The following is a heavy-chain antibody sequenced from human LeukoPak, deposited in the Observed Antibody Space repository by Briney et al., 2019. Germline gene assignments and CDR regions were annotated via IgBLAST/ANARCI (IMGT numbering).Heavy chain of an antibody. CDR3: AREPDAWLPDDY. CDR2: IYYSGST. CDR1: GGSISSYY. V-gene: IGHV4-59*01. Sequence: SETLSLTCTVSGGSISSYYWSWIRQPPGKGLEWIGYIYYSGSTNYNPSLKSRVTISVDTSKNQFSLKLSSVTAADTAVYYCAREPDAWLPDDYWGQGTLVTVSS. J-gene: IGHJ4*02. D-gene: IGHD3-22*01.